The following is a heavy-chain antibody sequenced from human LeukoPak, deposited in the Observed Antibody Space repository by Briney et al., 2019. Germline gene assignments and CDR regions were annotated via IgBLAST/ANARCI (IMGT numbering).Heavy chain of an antibody. CDR2: IYYSGST. V-gene: IGHV4-59*01. J-gene: IGHJ3*01. Sequence: SETLSLTCAVSGGSISSFYWGWIRQPPGKGLEWIGYIYYSGSTNYNPSLKSRVTISVDMSKNQFSLKLTSVTAADTAVYYCATPSSGYKIDALDVWGQGTVVAVSS. D-gene: IGHD3-22*01. CDR1: GGSISSFY. CDR3: ATPSSGYKIDALDV.